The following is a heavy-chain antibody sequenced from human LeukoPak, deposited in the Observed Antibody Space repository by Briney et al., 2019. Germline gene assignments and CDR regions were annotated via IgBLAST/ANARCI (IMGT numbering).Heavy chain of an antibody. CDR1: GFTFSSYA. J-gene: IGHJ4*02. V-gene: IGHV3-23*01. Sequence: GGSLRLSCAASGFTFSSYAMSWVRQAPGKGLEWVSAISGSGGGTYYADSVKGRFTISRDNSKNTLYLQMNSLRAEDTAVYYCAKAGDSSGYEPYDYWGQGTLVTVSS. CDR2: ISGSGGGT. CDR3: AKAGDSSGYEPYDY. D-gene: IGHD5-12*01.